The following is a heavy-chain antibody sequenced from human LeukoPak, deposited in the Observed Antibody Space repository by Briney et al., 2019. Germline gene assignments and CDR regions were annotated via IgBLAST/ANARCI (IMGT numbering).Heavy chain of an antibody. J-gene: IGHJ4*02. Sequence: SETLSLTCTVSGGSISSSSYYWGWIRQPPRKGLEWIGSIYYSGSTYYNPSLKSRVTISVDTSKNQFSLKLSSVTAADTAVYYCARHYCSSTSCYAPIYWGQGTLVTVSS. CDR3: ARHYCSSTSCYAPIY. CDR1: GGSISSSSYY. V-gene: IGHV4-39*01. CDR2: IYYSGST. D-gene: IGHD2-2*01.